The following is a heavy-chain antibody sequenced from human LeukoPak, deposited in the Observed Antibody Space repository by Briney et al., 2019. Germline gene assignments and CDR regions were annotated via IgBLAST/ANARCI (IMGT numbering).Heavy chain of an antibody. CDR3: ARSQGSVWYYYGSGSSHDY. Sequence: ASVNVSYKASGYTFTSYYMHWVRQAPGQGLEWMGIINPSGGSTSYAQKFQGRVTMTRDTSTSTVYMELSSLRSEDTAVYYCARSQGSVWYYYGSGSSHDYWGQGTLVTVSS. J-gene: IGHJ4*02. CDR2: INPSGGST. CDR1: GYTFTSYY. V-gene: IGHV1-46*01. D-gene: IGHD3-10*01.